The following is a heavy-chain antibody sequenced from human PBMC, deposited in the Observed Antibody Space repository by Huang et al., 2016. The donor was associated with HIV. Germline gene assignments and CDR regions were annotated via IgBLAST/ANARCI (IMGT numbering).Heavy chain of an antibody. CDR3: ARALLLFGLGSPLDF. J-gene: IGHJ4*02. CDR2: INPSGAST. CDR1: GYTFTTYL. D-gene: IGHD3-10*01. Sequence: QVQLVQSGAEVKKPGASVKISCKASGYTFTTYLMHWVRQAPGHGLEWMGMINPSGASTRYAQTVQGRVTMTSDTSTSTVYMELSSLTPEDTAVYYCARALLLFGLGSPLDFWGQGSLVTVSS. V-gene: IGHV1-46*01.